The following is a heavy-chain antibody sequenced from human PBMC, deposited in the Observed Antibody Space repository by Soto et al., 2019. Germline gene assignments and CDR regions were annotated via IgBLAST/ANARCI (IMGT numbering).Heavy chain of an antibody. CDR1: GFTFSSYG. Sequence: QVQLVESGGGVVQPGRSLRLSCAASGFTFSSYGMHWVRQAPGKGLEWVAVIWYDGSNKYYADSVKGRFTISRDNSKNALYLKMNILRAEDTSLYYRARYTASRQRWHFYLWGRGTLVTVSS. D-gene: IGHD2-2*02. CDR2: IWYDGSNK. CDR3: ARYTASRQRWHFYL. V-gene: IGHV3-33*01. J-gene: IGHJ2*01.